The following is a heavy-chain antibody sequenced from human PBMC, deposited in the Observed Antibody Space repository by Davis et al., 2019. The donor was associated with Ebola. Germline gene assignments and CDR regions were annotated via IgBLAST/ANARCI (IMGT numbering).Heavy chain of an antibody. CDR3: ARARGYCSGGSCYGGALRP. Sequence: SGPTLVKPTETLTLTCTVSGFSLSNARMGVSWIRQPPGKGLEWIGEINHSGSTNYNPSLKSRVTISVDTSKNQFSLKLSSVTAADTAVYYCARARGYCSGGSCYGGALRPWGQGTLVTVSS. CDR2: INHSGST. J-gene: IGHJ5*02. D-gene: IGHD2-15*01. V-gene: IGHV4-4*02. CDR1: GFSLSNARMG.